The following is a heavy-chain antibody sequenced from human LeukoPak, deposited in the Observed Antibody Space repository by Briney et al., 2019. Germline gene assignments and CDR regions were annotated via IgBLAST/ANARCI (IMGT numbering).Heavy chain of an antibody. D-gene: IGHD3-10*01. J-gene: IGHJ4*02. CDR2: ISYDGSNK. Sequence: GGSLRLSCAASGFTFSSYGMHWVRQAPGKGLEWVAVISYDGSNKYYADSVKGRFTISRDNSKNTLYLQMNSLRAEDTAVYYCAKDGSGSYDVVRRNLQPSPLIDYWGQGTLVTVSS. CDR1: GFTFSSYG. CDR3: AKDGSGSYDVVRRNLQPSPLIDY. V-gene: IGHV3-30*18.